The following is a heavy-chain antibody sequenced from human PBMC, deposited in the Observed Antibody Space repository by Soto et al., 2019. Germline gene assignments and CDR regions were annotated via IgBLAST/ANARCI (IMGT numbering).Heavy chain of an antibody. J-gene: IGHJ6*02. CDR3: AKEGYDFWSGYYPHYYYGMDV. V-gene: IGHV3-30*18. D-gene: IGHD3-3*01. CDR2: ISYDGSNK. Sequence: GGSLRLSCAASGFTFSSYGMHWVRQAPGKGLEWVAVISYDGSNKYYADSVKGRFTISRDNSKNTLYLQMNSLRAEDTAVYYCAKEGYDFWSGYYPHYYYGMDVWGQGTTVTVSS. CDR1: GFTFSSYG.